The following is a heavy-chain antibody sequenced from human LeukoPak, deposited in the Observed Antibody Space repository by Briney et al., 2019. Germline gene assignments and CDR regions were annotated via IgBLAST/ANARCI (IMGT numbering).Heavy chain of an antibody. D-gene: IGHD3-22*01. CDR3: AKRGVVIRVILVGFHKEAYYFDS. CDR2: ISGSGGRT. CDR1: GFTLSNYG. Sequence: GGSLRLSCAVSGFTLSNYGMSWVRQAPGKGLEWVAGISGSGGRTNYADSVKGRYTISRDNPKNTLYLQMNSLRVEDTAVYFCAKRGVVIRVILVGFHKEAYYFDSWGQGALVTVSS. J-gene: IGHJ4*02. V-gene: IGHV3-23*01.